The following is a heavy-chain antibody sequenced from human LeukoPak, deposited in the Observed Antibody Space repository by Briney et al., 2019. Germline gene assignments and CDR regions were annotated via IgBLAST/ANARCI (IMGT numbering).Heavy chain of an antibody. CDR2: LTGGGGGT. V-gene: IGHV3-23*01. Sequence: GGSLRLSCAASGFTFSTYAMSWVRQAPGKGLEWGSGLTGGGGGTSYAESVKGRFTISRDNSKNTLYLQMNSLRAEDTAVYYCAKDKGAVTGTFDYWGQGTLVTVSS. CDR3: AKDKGAVTGTFDY. D-gene: IGHD1-14*01. J-gene: IGHJ4*02. CDR1: GFTFSTYA.